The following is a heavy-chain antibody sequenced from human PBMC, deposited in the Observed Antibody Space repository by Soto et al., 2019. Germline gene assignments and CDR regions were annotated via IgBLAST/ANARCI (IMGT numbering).Heavy chain of an antibody. CDR2: ITVNSGNQ. CDR1: GYTFTSYG. D-gene: IGHD6-19*01. Sequence: QVQLVQSGVEVKKPGASVKVSCKASGYTFTSYGIGWVRQAPGQGLEWMGWITVNSGNQNYPQKLQGRVTMTTDTSTSTAYMELRSLTSDDTAVYYCGRGLGGGWYYFDYWGQGTLVTVSS. V-gene: IGHV1-18*01. J-gene: IGHJ4*02. CDR3: GRGLGGGWYYFDY.